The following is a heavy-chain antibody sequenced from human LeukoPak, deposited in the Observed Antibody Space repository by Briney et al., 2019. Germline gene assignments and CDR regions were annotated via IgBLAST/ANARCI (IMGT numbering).Heavy chain of an antibody. CDR2: ISGSGCST. D-gene: IGHD3-3*01. CDR3: AKPPPRFLEWLFYFDY. J-gene: IGHJ4*02. Sequence: PGGSLRLSCAASGFTFSSYAMSWVRQAPGKGLEWVSAISGSGCSTYYADSVKGRFTIPRDNSKDTLYLQMNSLRAEDTAVYYWAKPPPRFLEWLFYFDYWGQGTLVTVSS. V-gene: IGHV3-23*01. CDR1: GFTFSSYA.